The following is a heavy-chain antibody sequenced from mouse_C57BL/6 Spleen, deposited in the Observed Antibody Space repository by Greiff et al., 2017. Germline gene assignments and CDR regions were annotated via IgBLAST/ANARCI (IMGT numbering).Heavy chain of an antibody. J-gene: IGHJ4*01. CDR2: ISDGGSYT. CDR1: GFTFSSYA. Sequence: EVQVVESGGGLVKPGGSLKLSCAASGFTFSSYAMSWVRQTPEKRLEWVATISDGGSYTYYPDTVKGRFTISRDNAKNNLYLQMSHLKSEDTAMYYCARDNDGYYYAMDYGGQGTSVTVSS. CDR3: ARDNDGYYYAMDY. V-gene: IGHV5-4*01. D-gene: IGHD2-3*01.